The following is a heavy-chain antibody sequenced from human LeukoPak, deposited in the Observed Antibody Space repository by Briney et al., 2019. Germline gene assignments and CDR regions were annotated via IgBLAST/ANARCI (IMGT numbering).Heavy chain of an antibody. CDR2: IYYSGTT. V-gene: IGHV4-59*08. J-gene: IGHJ4*02. CDR3: ARHSDYYYGSGTTDY. D-gene: IGHD3-10*01. CDR1: GASIRGYY. Sequence: SETLSLDFTVSGASIRGYYWSWIREPPGKGLGWGGDIYYSGTTNFNPSRKTRVTISVDTSKNQLSLKLSSVTAADTAVYYCARHSDYYYGSGTTDYWGQGTLVTVSS.